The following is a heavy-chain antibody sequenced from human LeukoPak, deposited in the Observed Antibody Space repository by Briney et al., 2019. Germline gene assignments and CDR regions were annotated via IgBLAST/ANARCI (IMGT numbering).Heavy chain of an antibody. CDR3: ARSRFYTAGAFDI. CDR1: GFTFSNYA. Sequence: GGSLRLSCAASGFTFSNYAMSWVRQAPGKGLEWVSTISDTGGSTYYADSVKGRFTISRDNSKNTLYLQKNSLRAEDTALYYCARSRFYTAGAFDIWGQGTMVTVSS. V-gene: IGHV3-23*01. J-gene: IGHJ3*02. D-gene: IGHD6-25*01. CDR2: ISDTGGST.